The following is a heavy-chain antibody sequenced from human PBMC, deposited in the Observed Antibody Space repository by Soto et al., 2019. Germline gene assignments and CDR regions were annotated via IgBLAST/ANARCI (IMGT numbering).Heavy chain of an antibody. CDR1: GGSISSSSYY. Sequence: SETLSLTCTVSGGSISSSSYYWGWIRQPPGKGLEWIGSIYYSGSTYYNPSLKSRVTISVDTSKNQFSLKLSSVTAADTAVYYCARHGAFWSGYHHYYYYMDVWGKGTTVTVSS. CDR2: IYYSGST. D-gene: IGHD3-3*01. J-gene: IGHJ6*03. CDR3: ARHGAFWSGYHHYYYYMDV. V-gene: IGHV4-39*01.